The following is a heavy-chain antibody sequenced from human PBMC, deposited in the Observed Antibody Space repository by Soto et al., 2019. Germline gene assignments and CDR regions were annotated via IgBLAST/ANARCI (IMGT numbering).Heavy chain of an antibody. CDR2: LNQDGSEK. CDR1: GFTFSIYW. D-gene: IGHD3-3*02. J-gene: IGHJ5*02. V-gene: IGHV3-7*03. Sequence: GGSLRLSCAASGFTFSIYWMSWVRQAPDMGLEWVANLNQDGSEKYYVDSVKGRFTISRDNAKNSLYLQMNSLRADDTAVYYCARVSGGWFDPWGQGTLVTVSS. CDR3: ARVSGGWFDP.